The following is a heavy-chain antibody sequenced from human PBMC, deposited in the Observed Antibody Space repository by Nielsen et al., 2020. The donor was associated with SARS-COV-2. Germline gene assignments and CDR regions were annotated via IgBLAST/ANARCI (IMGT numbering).Heavy chain of an antibody. Sequence: GGSLRLSCKGSGYSFTSYWISWVRRMPGKGLEWMGRIDPSDSYTNYSPSFQGHVTISADKSISTAYLQWSSLKASDTAMYYCARLPIVVAYYYGMDVWGQGTTVTVSS. V-gene: IGHV5-10-1*01. CDR3: ARLPIVVAYYYGMDV. J-gene: IGHJ6*02. CDR1: GYSFTSYW. CDR2: IDPSDSYT. D-gene: IGHD5-12*01.